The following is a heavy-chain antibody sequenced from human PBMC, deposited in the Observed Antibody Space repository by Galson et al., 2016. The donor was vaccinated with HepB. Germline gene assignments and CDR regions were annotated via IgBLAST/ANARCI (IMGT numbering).Heavy chain of an antibody. CDR2: IYYSGST. J-gene: IGHJ6*03. V-gene: IGHV4-39*01. CDR1: GGSISSTSYY. Sequence: ETLSLTCTVSGGSISSTSYYWGWIRQPPGKGLEWIGSIYYSGSTYYNPSLKSRLTISVDTSKNQFSLKLSSVTAADTAVYYCARHQREQWLVNYFHYYYMGVWGKGTTVTVSS. D-gene: IGHD6-19*01. CDR3: ARHQREQWLVNYFHYYYMGV.